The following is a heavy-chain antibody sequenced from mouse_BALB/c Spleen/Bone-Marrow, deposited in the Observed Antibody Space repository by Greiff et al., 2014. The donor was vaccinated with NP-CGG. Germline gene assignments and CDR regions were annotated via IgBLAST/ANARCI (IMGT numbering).Heavy chain of an antibody. Sequence: VQLKESGAELVKPGASVKLSCTASGFNIKDTYMHWVKQRPEQGLEWIGRIDPANGNTKYVPKFQGKATITAETSSNTAYLQLSSLTSEDTAVYYCASYYYGSSGFAYWGQGTLVTVSA. J-gene: IGHJ3*01. CDR2: IDPANGNT. D-gene: IGHD1-1*01. CDR3: ASYYYGSSGFAY. V-gene: IGHV14-3*02. CDR1: GFNIKDTY.